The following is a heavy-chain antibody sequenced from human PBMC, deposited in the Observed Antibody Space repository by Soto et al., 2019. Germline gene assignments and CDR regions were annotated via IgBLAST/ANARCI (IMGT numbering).Heavy chain of an antibody. V-gene: IGHV1-69*01. D-gene: IGHD5-12*01. CDR2: IIPIFGTA. Sequence: QVQLVQSGAEVKKPGSSVKVSCKASGGTFSSYAISWVRQAPGQGLEWMGGIIPIFGTANYAQKFQGRVTITADESTSTAYMELSSMRSEDTAVYYCARGQNLVATISVALAYWGQGTLVTVSS. J-gene: IGHJ4*02. CDR1: GGTFSSYA. CDR3: ARGQNLVATISVALAY.